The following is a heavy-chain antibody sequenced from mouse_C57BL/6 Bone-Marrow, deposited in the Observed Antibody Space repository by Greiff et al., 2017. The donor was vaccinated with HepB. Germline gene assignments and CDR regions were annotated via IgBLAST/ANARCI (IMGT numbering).Heavy chain of an antibody. Sequence: DVHLVESGGGLVKPGGSLKLSCAASGFTFSDYGMHWVRQAPEKGLEWVAYISSGSSTIYYADTVKGRFTISRDNAKNTLFLQMTSLRSEDTAMYYCARCYDYDKNAMDYWGQGTSVTVSS. CDR2: ISSGSSTI. CDR3: ARCYDYDKNAMDY. V-gene: IGHV5-17*01. D-gene: IGHD2-4*01. CDR1: GFTFSDYG. J-gene: IGHJ4*01.